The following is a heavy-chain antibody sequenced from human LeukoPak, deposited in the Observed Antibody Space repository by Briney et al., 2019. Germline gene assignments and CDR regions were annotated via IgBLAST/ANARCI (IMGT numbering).Heavy chain of an antibody. Sequence: RGSLRLSCAASGFTFSSYEMNWVRQAPGKGLEWVSYIDTSSGTIHYANSVKGRFTISRDNAKSSLYLQMNSLRAEDTAVYFCARDATVGVPGTLYFDHWGQGTLVTVSS. CDR1: GFTFSSYE. CDR2: IDTSSGTI. D-gene: IGHD6-19*01. V-gene: IGHV3-48*03. CDR3: ARDATVGVPGTLYFDH. J-gene: IGHJ4*02.